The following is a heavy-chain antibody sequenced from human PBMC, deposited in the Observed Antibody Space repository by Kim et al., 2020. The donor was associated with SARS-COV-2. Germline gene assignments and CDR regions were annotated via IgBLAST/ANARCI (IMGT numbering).Heavy chain of an antibody. D-gene: IGHD6-19*01. CDR1: GGSISSSSYY. CDR3: AHQMYSSGWYAYYFDY. V-gene: IGHV4-39*01. CDR2: IYYSGST. Sequence: SETLSLTCTVSGGSISSSSYYWGWIRQPPGKGLEWIGSIYYSGSTYYNPSLKSRVTISVDTSKNQFSLKLSSVTAADTAVYYCAHQMYSSGWYAYYFDYWGQGTLVTVSS. J-gene: IGHJ4*02.